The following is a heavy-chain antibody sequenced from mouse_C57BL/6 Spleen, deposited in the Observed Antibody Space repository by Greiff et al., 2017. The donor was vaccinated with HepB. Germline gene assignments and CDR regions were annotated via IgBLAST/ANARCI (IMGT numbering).Heavy chain of an antibody. CDR3: ARGNSAWFAY. CDR2: IDPSDSYT. V-gene: IGHV1-50*01. J-gene: IGHJ3*01. Sequence: QVQLKQPGAELVKPGASVKLSCKASGYTFTSYWMQWVKQRPGQGLEWIGEIDPSDSYTNYNQKFKGKATLTVDTSSSTAYMQLSSLTSEDSAVYYCARGNSAWFAYWGQGTLVTVSA. CDR1: GYTFTSYW. D-gene: IGHD6-1*01.